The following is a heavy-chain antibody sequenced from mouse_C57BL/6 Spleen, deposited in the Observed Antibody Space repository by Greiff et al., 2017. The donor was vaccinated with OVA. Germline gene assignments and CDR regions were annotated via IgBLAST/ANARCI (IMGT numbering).Heavy chain of an antibody. CDR1: GYKFTDYE. CDR2: IDPETGGT. J-gene: IGHJ2*01. V-gene: IGHV1-15*01. CDR3: TGSNRVFDY. Sequence: VQLQQSGAELVRPGASVTLSCKASGYKFTDYEMHWVKQTPVHGLEWIGAIDPETGGTAYNQKFKGKAILTADKSSSTAYMERRSLTSEDSAAYYCTGSNRVFDYWGQGTTLTVSS.